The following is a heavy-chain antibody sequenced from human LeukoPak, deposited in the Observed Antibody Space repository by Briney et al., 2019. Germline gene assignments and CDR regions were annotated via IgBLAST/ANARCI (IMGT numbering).Heavy chain of an antibody. CDR3: ARARGMVRRVITAYFDY. V-gene: IGHV4-59*01. J-gene: IGHJ4*02. CDR2: IYYSGST. CDR1: GGSISSYY. Sequence: SETLSLTCTVSGGSISSYYWSWIRQPPGKGLEWIGYIYYSGSTNYNPSLKSRVTISVDTSKNQFSLKLSSVTAADTAVYYCARARGMVRRVITAYFDYWGQATLVTVSS. D-gene: IGHD3-10*01.